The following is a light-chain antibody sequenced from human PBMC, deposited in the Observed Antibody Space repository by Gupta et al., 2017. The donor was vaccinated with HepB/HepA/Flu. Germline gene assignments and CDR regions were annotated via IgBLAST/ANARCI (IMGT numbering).Light chain of an antibody. CDR1: SSDVGDYNY. CDR3: SSVSYTTLIV. Sequence: QSALTQPASVSGSPGPSITISCTATSSDVGDYNYVSWYQQHPGKAPKLLIYDVTNRPAGISNRFSGSKSGNTASLTISGRQAEDEADYYCSSVSYTTLIVFGGGTKVTVL. J-gene: IGLJ3*02. CDR2: DVT. V-gene: IGLV2-14*01.